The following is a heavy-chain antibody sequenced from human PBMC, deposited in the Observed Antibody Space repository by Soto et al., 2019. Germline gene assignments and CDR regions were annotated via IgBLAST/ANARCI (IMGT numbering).Heavy chain of an antibody. CDR2: INHSGST. J-gene: IGHJ5*02. D-gene: IGHD3-16*01. Sequence: QVQLQQWGAGLLKPSETLSLTCAVYGGSFSGYYWSWIRQPPGKGLEWIGEINHSGSTNYNPSLKRRVTISVDTSKNQFSLKLSSVTAADTAVYYCARGKGARDGPNWFDPWGQGTLVTVSS. CDR3: ARGKGARDGPNWFDP. CDR1: GGSFSGYY. V-gene: IGHV4-34*01.